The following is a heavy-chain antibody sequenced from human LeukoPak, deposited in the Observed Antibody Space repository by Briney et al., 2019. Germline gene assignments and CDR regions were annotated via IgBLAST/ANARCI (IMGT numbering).Heavy chain of an antibody. CDR1: GFTVSGNY. Sequence: GGSLRLSCAASGFTVSGNYMSWVRQAPGKGPEWVSVIYSDGSTYYADSVKGRFTISRDTSKNTLYLQMNSLRTEDTAVYYCARDLAAGGTYPHYWGQGTLVSVSS. CDR3: ARDLAAGGTYPHY. CDR2: IYSDGST. D-gene: IGHD6-13*01. J-gene: IGHJ4*02. V-gene: IGHV3-53*01.